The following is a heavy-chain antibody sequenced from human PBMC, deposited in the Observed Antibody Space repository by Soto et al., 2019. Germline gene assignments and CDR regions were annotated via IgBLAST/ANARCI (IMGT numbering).Heavy chain of an antibody. V-gene: IGHV1-3*01. J-gene: IGHJ4*02. CDR1: GSTFTSYA. Sequence: QVQLVQSGAEVKKPGASVKVSCKASGSTFTSYALHWVGQAPGQRLEWMGWINAGNGNTKYSKKFQGKFTITRDTSASTAYMELSNLRSEDTAVYYCARGPGGPDGPGDYWGQGTLVTVSS. CDR2: INAGNGNT. CDR3: ARGPGGPDGPGDY. D-gene: IGHD2-15*01.